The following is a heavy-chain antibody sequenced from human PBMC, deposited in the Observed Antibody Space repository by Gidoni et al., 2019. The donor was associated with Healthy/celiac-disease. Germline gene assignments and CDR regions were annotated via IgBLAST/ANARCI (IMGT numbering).Heavy chain of an antibody. D-gene: IGHD2-15*01. CDR3: AREEVVPNWFDP. V-gene: IGHV4-31*02. Sequence: STYYNPSLKSRVTISVDTSKNQFSLKLSSVTAADTAVYYCAREEVVPNWFDPWGQGTLVTVSS. J-gene: IGHJ5*02. CDR2: ST.